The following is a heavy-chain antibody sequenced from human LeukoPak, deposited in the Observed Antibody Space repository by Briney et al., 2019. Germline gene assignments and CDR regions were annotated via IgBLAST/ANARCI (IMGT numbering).Heavy chain of an antibody. CDR2: ISSSSSTI. D-gene: IGHD6-13*01. Sequence: GGSLRLSCAASGFTFSSYSMNWVRQAPGKGLEWVSYISSSSSTIYYADSVKGRFTISRDNAKNSLYLQMNSLRAEDTAVYYCARIKNKGYSSSWYYFDYWGQGTLVTVSS. V-gene: IGHV3-48*04. J-gene: IGHJ4*02. CDR3: ARIKNKGYSSSWYYFDY. CDR1: GFTFSSYS.